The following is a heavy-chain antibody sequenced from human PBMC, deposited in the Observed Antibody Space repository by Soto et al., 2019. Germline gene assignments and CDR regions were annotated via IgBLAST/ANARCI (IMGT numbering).Heavy chain of an antibody. Sequence: VELVQSGAEVEKPGAAVRISCKTSGYTFTAYYIHWVRQAPGQGLEWMGWINPNSGVANYAQKFQGRVTMIRDTSISTVYMELTKMRSEDTTIYYCARQGSGSEYPQYFYYGMDVWGQGTTAAASS. CDR2: INPNSGVA. V-gene: IGHV1-2*02. CDR3: ARQGSGSEYPQYFYYGMDV. CDR1: GYTFTAYY. D-gene: IGHD5-12*01. J-gene: IGHJ6*02.